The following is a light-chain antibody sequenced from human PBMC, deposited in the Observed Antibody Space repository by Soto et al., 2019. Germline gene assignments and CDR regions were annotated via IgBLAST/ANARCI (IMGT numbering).Light chain of an antibody. CDR1: SGDIGSYNR. J-gene: IGLJ1*01. Sequence: QSALTQPASVSGSPGQSITISCTGTSGDIGSYNRVSWYQQHPGKAPKHIIYEVTDRPSGVSNRFSGSKSGNTASLTISGLQAEDEAEYYCSSYTNINTRAGVFGTGTKLTVL. CDR2: EVT. CDR3: SSYTNINTRAGV. V-gene: IGLV2-14*01.